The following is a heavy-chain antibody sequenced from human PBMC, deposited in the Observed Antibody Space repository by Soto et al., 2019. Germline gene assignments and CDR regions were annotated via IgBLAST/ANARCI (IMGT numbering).Heavy chain of an antibody. CDR3: ARDLADYGDYVQYYFDY. CDR2: TWYEGSNK. D-gene: IGHD4-17*01. Sequence: QVQLVESGGGVVQPGRSLRLSCAASGFTFSNYGMHWVRQAPGKGLEWVAVTWYEGSNKYYADSVKGRFTISRDNSKNTLYLQMNSLRAEDTAVYYCARDLADYGDYVQYYFDYWSQGTLVTVSS. J-gene: IGHJ4*02. CDR1: GFTFSNYG. V-gene: IGHV3-33*01.